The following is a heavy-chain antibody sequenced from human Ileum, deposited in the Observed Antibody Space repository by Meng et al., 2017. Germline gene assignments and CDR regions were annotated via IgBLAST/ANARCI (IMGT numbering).Heavy chain of an antibody. V-gene: IGHV3-74*01. J-gene: IGHJ6*02. CDR1: GFTFSSYW. CDR2: INSDGSNT. CDR3: ARDCCITSYGMDV. D-gene: IGHD3-10*01. Sequence: GESLKISCAASGFTFSSYWMHWVRQTPGKGLVWVSRINSDGSNTTYADSVKGRFTISRDNAKNTLYLQMNSLRAEDTAVYYCARDCCITSYGMDVWGQGTTVTVSS.